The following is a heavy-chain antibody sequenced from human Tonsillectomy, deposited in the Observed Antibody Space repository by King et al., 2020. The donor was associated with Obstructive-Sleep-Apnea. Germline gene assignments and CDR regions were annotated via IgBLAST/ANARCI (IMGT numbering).Heavy chain of an antibody. CDR3: AREASSGWYRVDY. Sequence: QLVQSGADVKKRWSSVKVYCNASGYTFTSYGIIGVRQSPGQGLDWRGWISAYNVNTNYAQKLQGRVTMTTDTSTTTAYMELRCLRSDDTAVYYCAREASSGWYRVDYWGQGTLVTVSS. D-gene: IGHD6-19*01. J-gene: IGHJ4*02. V-gene: IGHV1-18*04. CDR1: GYTFTSYG. CDR2: ISAYNVNT.